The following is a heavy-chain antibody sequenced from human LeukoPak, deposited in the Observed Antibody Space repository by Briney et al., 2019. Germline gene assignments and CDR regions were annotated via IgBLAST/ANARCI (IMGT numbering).Heavy chain of an antibody. D-gene: IGHD3-22*01. Sequence: ASVTVSCKASGYTFTGYYMHWVRQAPGQGLEWMGWINPNSGGTSYAQKFQGRVTMTRDTSISTAYMELSRLRSDDTAVYYCARAEVPYYYDSSGYYDYWGQGTLVTVSS. CDR3: ARAEVPYYYDSSGYYDY. J-gene: IGHJ4*02. CDR1: GYTFTGYY. V-gene: IGHV1-2*02. CDR2: INPNSGGT.